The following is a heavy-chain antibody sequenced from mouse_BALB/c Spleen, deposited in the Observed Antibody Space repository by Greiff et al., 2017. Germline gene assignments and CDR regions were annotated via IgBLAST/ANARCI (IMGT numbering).Heavy chain of an antibody. J-gene: IGHJ3*01. CDR3: ARQLGLRVAY. D-gene: IGHD3-1*01. CDR2: ISYDGSN. CDR1: GYSITSGYY. V-gene: IGHV3-6*02. Sequence: EVQLQQSGPGLVKPSQSLSLTCSVTGYSITSGYYWNWIRQFPGNKLEWMGYISYDGSNNYNPSLKNRISITRDTSKNQFFLKLNSVTTEDTATYYCARQLGLRVAYWGQGTLVTVSA.